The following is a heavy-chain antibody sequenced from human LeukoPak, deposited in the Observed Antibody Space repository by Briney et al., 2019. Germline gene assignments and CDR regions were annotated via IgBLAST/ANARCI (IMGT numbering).Heavy chain of an antibody. CDR2: FDREDGGT. CDR3: ATAGLIKNTFMIRGVKPLDS. V-gene: IGHV1-24*01. CDR1: GYSLTLLS. D-gene: IGHD3-10*01. J-gene: IGHJ4*02. Sequence: ASVKVSCKVSGYSLTLLSLHWVRQAPGKGLEWMGGFDREDGGTMYAQTLRGRLTMTEDTSTDTAYMELSSLRSEDTAIYYCATAGLIKNTFMIRGVKPLDSWGQGTLVAVSS.